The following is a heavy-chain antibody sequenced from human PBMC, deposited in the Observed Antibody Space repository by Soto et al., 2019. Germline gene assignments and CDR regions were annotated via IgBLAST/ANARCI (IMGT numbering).Heavy chain of an antibody. D-gene: IGHD2-8*01. CDR3: AKTHGPSLYYFDS. CDR1: GFTFSNYA. Sequence: EVQLLESGGGLVQPGGSLRLSCAASGFTFSNYAMRWVRQAPGKGLEWVSAISSSGGSTYYGDSVKGRFTISRDNSKNTLYLQMNSLRAEDTAVYYCAKTHGPSLYYFDSWGQGTLGIVSS. J-gene: IGHJ4*02. V-gene: IGHV3-23*01. CDR2: ISSSGGST.